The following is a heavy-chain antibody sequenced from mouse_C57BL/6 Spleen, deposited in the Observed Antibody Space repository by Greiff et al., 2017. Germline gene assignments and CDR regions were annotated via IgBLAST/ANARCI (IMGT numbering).Heavy chain of an antibody. CDR3: ARGGITTVVARYYFDY. CDR1: GYTFTSYW. D-gene: IGHD1-1*01. J-gene: IGHJ2*01. Sequence: QVQLQQPGAELVKPGASVKLSCKASGYTFTSYWMHWVKQRPGRGLEWIGRIDPNSGGTKYNEKFKSKATLTVDKPSSTAYMQLSSLTSEDSAVYYCARGGITTVVARYYFDYWGQGTTLTVSS. V-gene: IGHV1-72*01. CDR2: IDPNSGGT.